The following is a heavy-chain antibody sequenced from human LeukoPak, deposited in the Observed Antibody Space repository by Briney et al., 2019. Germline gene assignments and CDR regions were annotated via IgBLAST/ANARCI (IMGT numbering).Heavy chain of an antibody. Sequence: PGRSLRLSCAASGFTFDDYAMHWVRQAPGKGLEWVSGISWNSGSIGYANSVKGRFTISRGNAKNSLYLQMNSLRAEDTALYYCAKAFTRITSGWFDYWGQGTLVTVSS. V-gene: IGHV3-9*01. CDR3: AKAFTRITSGWFDY. J-gene: IGHJ4*02. D-gene: IGHD6-19*01. CDR2: ISWNSGSI. CDR1: GFTFDDYA.